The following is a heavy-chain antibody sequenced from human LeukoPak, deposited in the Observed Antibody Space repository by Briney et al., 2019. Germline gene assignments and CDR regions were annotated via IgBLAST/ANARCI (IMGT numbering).Heavy chain of an antibody. CDR3: ARAPAAAGTVDY. D-gene: IGHD6-13*01. V-gene: IGHV4-59*12. CDR2: FYYSGRT. J-gene: IGHJ4*02. Sequence: SETLSLTCTVSGVSITNYYWSWIRQPPGKGLEWIGYFYYSGRTNYNPSLKSRVSISVDTSKKQFSLNLNSVTAADTAVYYCARAPAAAGTVDYWGQGILVTVSS. CDR1: GVSITNYY.